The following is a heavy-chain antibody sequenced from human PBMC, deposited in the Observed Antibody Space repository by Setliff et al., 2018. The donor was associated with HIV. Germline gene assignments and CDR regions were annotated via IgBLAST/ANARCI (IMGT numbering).Heavy chain of an antibody. J-gene: IGHJ3*02. D-gene: IGHD2-15*01. Sequence: SETLSLTCAVYGGSFSGYYWSWIRQPPGKGLEWIGEINHSGSTNYNPSLKSRVTISVDTSKNQFSLKLSSVTAADTAVYYCAREVVEMAPEEGREDAFDIWGQGTMVTVSS. V-gene: IGHV4-34*01. CDR3: AREVVEMAPEEGREDAFDI. CDR1: GGSFSGYY. CDR2: INHSGST.